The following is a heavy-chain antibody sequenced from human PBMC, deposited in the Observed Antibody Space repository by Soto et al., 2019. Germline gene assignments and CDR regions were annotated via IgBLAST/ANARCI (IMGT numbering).Heavy chain of an antibody. J-gene: IGHJ5*02. CDR3: ARGLTYYYDSSGFAWFDP. CDR1: GGSISSGGYY. D-gene: IGHD3-22*01. CDR2: IYYSGST. V-gene: IGHV4-31*03. Sequence: PSETLSLTCTVSGGSISSGGYYWSWIRQHPGKGLEWIGYIYYSGSTYYNPSLKSRVTISVDTSKNQFSLKLSSVTAADTAVYYCARGLTYYYDSSGFAWFDPWGQGTLVTVSS.